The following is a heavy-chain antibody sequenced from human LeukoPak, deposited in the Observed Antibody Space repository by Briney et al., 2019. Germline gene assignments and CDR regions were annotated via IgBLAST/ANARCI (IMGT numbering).Heavy chain of an antibody. CDR2: ISYDGSNK. V-gene: IGHV3-30*18. CDR3: AKDIGGLGATHLGGVDY. CDR1: GFTFNSYG. Sequence: GGSLRLSCAASGFTFNSYGMHWVRQAPGKGLEWVAVISYDGSNKYYADSVKGRFTISGDNSKNTLYLQMNSLRAEDTAVYYCAKDIGGLGATHLGGVDYWGQGTLVTVSS. D-gene: IGHD1-26*01. J-gene: IGHJ4*02.